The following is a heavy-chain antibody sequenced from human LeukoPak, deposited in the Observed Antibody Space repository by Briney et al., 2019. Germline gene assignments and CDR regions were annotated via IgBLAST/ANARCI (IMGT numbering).Heavy chain of an antibody. V-gene: IGHV3-74*01. Sequence: PGGSLRLSCEASGFTFRDYWMHWVRQAPGKGLVWVARINTDGSSTNYADSVKGRFTISRDNARNTAFLQMNSLRAEDTAVYYCARPINVYYFDSSPYYCGYGMAVWGQGTTVIVSS. CDR2: INTDGSST. CDR3: ARPINVYYFDSSPYYCGYGMAV. D-gene: IGHD3-22*01. CDR1: GFTFRDYW. J-gene: IGHJ6*01.